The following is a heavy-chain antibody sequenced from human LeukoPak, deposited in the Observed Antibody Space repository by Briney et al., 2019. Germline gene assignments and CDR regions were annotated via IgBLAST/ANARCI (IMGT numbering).Heavy chain of an antibody. CDR2: ISSSTNI. V-gene: IGHV3-69-1*01. CDR3: ARDDTAVAGTELDY. Sequence: GGSLRLSCAASGFTFSNYNMNCVRQAPGKGLEWVSYISSSTNIYYTDSVKGRFTISRDNAKNSLYLQMNSLRAEDTAVYYCARDDTAVAGTELDYWGQGTLVTVSS. J-gene: IGHJ4*02. CDR1: GFTFSNYN. D-gene: IGHD6-19*01.